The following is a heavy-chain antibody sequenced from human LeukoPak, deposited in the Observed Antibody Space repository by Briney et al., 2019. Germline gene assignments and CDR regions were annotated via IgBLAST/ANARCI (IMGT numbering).Heavy chain of an antibody. J-gene: IGHJ5*02. CDR3: AREGGEQQLVRGSFDP. Sequence: SVKVSCKASGGTFSSYAISWVRQAPGQGLEWMGGIIPIFGTANYAQKFQGRVTITADESTSTAYMELSSLRSEDTAVYYCAREGGEQQLVRGSFDPWGQGTLVTVSS. CDR1: GGTFSSYA. CDR2: IIPIFGTA. V-gene: IGHV1-69*01. D-gene: IGHD6-13*01.